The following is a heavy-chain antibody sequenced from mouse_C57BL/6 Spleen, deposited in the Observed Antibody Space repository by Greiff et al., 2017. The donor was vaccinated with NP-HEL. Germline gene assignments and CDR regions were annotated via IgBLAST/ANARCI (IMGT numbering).Heavy chain of an antibody. CDR2: IDPSDSET. Sequence: QVQLKQPGAELVRPGSSVKLSCKASGYTFTSYWMHWVKQRPIQGLEWIGNIDPSDSETHYNQKFKDKATLTVDKSSSTAYMQLSSLTSEDSAVYYGARDYDYEGWFAYWGQGTLVTVSA. V-gene: IGHV1-52*01. J-gene: IGHJ3*01. CDR1: GYTFTSYW. CDR3: ARDYDYEGWFAY. D-gene: IGHD2-4*01.